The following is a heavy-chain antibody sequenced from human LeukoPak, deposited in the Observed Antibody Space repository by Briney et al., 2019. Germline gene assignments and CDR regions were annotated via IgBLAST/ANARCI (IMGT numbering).Heavy chain of an antibody. Sequence: SGGSLRLSCAASGFTFSTYNMNWVRQAPGKGLEWVSSIGTSGTYRSYADSVKGRCTISRDNAKNSLFLQMNSLRAEDTAVYYCARGSGSYYRSPMDVWGQGTTVTVSS. CDR1: GFTFSTYN. D-gene: IGHD1-26*01. V-gene: IGHV3-21*01. J-gene: IGHJ6*02. CDR2: IGTSGTYR. CDR3: ARGSGSYYRSPMDV.